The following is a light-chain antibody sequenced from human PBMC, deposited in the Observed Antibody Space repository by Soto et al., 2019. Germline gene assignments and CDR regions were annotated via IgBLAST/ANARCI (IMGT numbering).Light chain of an antibody. CDR2: DAS. CDR1: QDSSNY. V-gene: IGKV1-33*01. CDR3: QQYDNLALT. Sequence: DIPMTQSPSSLSASVGDRVTITCQASQDSSNYLNWYQQKPGKAPKLLIYDASNLETGVPSRFSGSGSGTGFTFTISCLQPEDIATYYCQQYDNLALTFGGGTKVEI. J-gene: IGKJ4*01.